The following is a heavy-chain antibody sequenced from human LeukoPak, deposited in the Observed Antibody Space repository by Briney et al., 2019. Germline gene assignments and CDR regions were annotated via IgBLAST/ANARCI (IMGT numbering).Heavy chain of an antibody. D-gene: IGHD3-10*01. V-gene: IGHV4-39*01. CDR2: IYYSGST. CDR3: AKSLGPSGSYSRLFDY. J-gene: IGHJ4*02. CDR1: GGSISSSSYY. Sequence: SETLSLTCTVSGGSISSSSYYWGWIRQPPGKGLEWIGSIYYSGSTYYNPSLKSRVTISVDTSKNQFSLKLSSVTAADTAVYYCAKSLGPSGSYSRLFDYWGQGTLVTVSS.